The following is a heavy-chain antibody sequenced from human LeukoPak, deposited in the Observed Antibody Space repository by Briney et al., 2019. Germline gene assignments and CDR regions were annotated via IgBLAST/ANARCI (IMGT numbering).Heavy chain of an antibody. CDR1: GFTFSSYS. D-gene: IGHD3-9*01. V-gene: IGHV3-21*01. J-gene: IGHJ4*02. CDR2: ISSSSSYI. Sequence: GSLRLSCAASGFTFSSYSMNWVRQAPGKGLEWVSSISSSSSYIYYADSVKGRFTISRDNAKNSLYLQMNSLRAEDTAVYYCARENSGYFDWLPPLDYWGQGTLVTVSS. CDR3: ARENSGYFDWLPPLDY.